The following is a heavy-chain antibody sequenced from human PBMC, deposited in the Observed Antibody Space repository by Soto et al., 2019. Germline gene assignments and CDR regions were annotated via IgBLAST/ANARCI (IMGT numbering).Heavy chain of an antibody. Sequence: PGGSLRLSCAASGFTFSSYAMHWVRQAPGKGLEWVAVISYDGSNKYYADSVKGRFTISRDNSKNTLYLQMNSLRAEDTAVYYCARGRVVPAAIFRGFDYWGQGTLVTVSS. J-gene: IGHJ4*02. CDR2: ISYDGSNK. V-gene: IGHV3-30-3*01. CDR1: GFTFSSYA. CDR3: ARGRVVPAAIFRGFDY. D-gene: IGHD2-2*02.